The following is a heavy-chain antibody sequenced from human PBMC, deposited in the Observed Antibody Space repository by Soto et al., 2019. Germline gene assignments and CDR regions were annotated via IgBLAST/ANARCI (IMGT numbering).Heavy chain of an antibody. CDR2: TYYRSKWYN. V-gene: IGHV6-1*01. CDR3: GRVGSTGWRLDY. J-gene: IGHJ4*01. D-gene: IGHD1-1*01. Sequence: SQTLSLTCAISGDSVSSNNAAWNWFRQSPSRGLEWLGRTYYRSKWYNDSAVSVRSRLIINPDTSKNQFSLQLNSVTPEDTAVYYCGRVGSTGWRLDYWGHGTLVHVSS. CDR1: GDSVSSNNAA.